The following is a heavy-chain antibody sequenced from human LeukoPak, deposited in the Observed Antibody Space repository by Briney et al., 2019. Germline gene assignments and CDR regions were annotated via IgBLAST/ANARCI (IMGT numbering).Heavy chain of an antibody. CDR3: ASCPNYYYYMDV. V-gene: IGHV3-21*01. J-gene: IGHJ6*03. CDR1: GFTFSSYS. CDR2: ISSSSSYI. Sequence: GGSLRLSCAASGFTFSSYSMNWVRQAPGKGLEWVPSISSSSSYIYYADSVKGRFTISRDNAKNSLSLQMNNLRAEDTAVYYCASCPNYYYYMDVWGKGTTVTVSS.